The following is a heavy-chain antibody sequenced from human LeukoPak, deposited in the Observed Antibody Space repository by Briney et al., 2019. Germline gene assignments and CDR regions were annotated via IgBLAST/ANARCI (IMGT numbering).Heavy chain of an antibody. Sequence: PGGSLRLSCEAAGFSFRDYPMGWVRRASGKRLEWVSGISAGADVIFYADPVKGRFTISRDNSKNTLYLQMNSLRAEDTAVYYCAKGGLRTNFDYWGQGTLVTVSS. CDR1: GFSFRDYP. CDR2: ISAGADVI. V-gene: IGHV3-23*01. J-gene: IGHJ4*02. CDR3: AKGGLRTNFDY. D-gene: IGHD5-12*01.